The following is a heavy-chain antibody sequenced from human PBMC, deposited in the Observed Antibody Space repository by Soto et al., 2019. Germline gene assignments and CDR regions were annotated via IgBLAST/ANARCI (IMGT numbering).Heavy chain of an antibody. CDR3: AREWRSPITMPGGDV. Sequence: SETLSLTCTVSGGSISSGDYYWSWIRQPPGKGLEWIGYIYYSGSTYYNPSLKSRVTISVDTSKNQFSLKLSSVTAADTAVYYCAREWRSPITMPGGDVWGQGTTVTVSS. CDR2: IYYSGST. J-gene: IGHJ6*02. V-gene: IGHV4-30-4*01. D-gene: IGHD3-10*01. CDR1: GGSISSGDYY.